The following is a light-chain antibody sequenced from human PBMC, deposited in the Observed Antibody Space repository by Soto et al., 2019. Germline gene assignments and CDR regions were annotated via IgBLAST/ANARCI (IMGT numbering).Light chain of an antibody. CDR1: SSDVGGYNY. Sequence: QSVLTQPASVSGSPGQSITISCTGTSSDVGGYNYVSWYQQHPGKAPKLMIYDVSNWPSGVSNRFSGSESGNTASLTISGLQAEDEADYYCSSYTNSSPFVFGTGTKVTVL. CDR3: SSYTNSSPFV. V-gene: IGLV2-14*01. J-gene: IGLJ1*01. CDR2: DVS.